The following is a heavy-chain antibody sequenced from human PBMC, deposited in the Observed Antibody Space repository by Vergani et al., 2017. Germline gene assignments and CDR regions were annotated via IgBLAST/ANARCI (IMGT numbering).Heavy chain of an antibody. D-gene: IGHD5-18*01. V-gene: IGHV5-51*01. CDR1: GYTFTGYY. CDR2: IYPGDSDT. CDR3: ARPMRVGTAMVWEFDL. Sequence: VQLVQSGAEVKKPGASVKVSCKASGYTFTGYYMHWVRQAPGQGLEWMGIIYPGDSDTRYSPSFQGQVTISADKSISTAYLQWSSLKASDTAMYYCARPMRVGTAMVWEFDLWGRGTLVTVSS. J-gene: IGHJ2*01.